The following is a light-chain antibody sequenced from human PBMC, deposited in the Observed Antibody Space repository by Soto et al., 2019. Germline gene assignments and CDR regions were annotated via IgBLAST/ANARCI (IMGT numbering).Light chain of an antibody. CDR3: QQYSSYYRP. CDR1: QSITRW. V-gene: IGKV1-5*01. J-gene: IGKJ1*01. CDR2: DAS. Sequence: DIQMTQSPSTVSASVGDRVTITCRASQSITRWVAWFQQKPGKAPNLLIYDASSLETGVPSRFSGRGSGTEFSLTISSLQPDDFATYYCQQYSSYYRPFGQGTKVDIK.